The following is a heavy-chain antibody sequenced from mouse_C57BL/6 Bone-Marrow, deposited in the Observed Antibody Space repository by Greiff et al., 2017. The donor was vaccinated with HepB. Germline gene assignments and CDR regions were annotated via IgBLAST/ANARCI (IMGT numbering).Heavy chain of an antibody. CDR3: ARRDYDGVDY. CDR1: GFTFSDYG. Sequence: EVKLVESGGGLVKPGGSLKLSCAASGFTFSDYGMHWVRQAPEKGLEWVAYISSGSSTIYYADTVKGRFTISRDNAKNTLFLQITSLRSEDTAMYYCARRDYDGVDYWGQGTTLTVSS. J-gene: IGHJ2*01. V-gene: IGHV5-17*01. CDR2: ISSGSSTI. D-gene: IGHD2-4*01.